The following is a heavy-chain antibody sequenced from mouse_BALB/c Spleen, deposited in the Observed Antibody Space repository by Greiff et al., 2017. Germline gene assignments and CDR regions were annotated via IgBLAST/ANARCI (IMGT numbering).Heavy chain of an antibody. D-gene: IGHD2-2*01. J-gene: IGHJ2*01. V-gene: IGHV1S81*02. CDR1: GYTFTSYW. CDR3: ARKGLRDYFDY. Sequence: VQGVESGAELVKPGASVKLSCKASGYTFTSYWMHWVKQRPGQGLEWIGEINPSNGRTNYNEKFKSKATLTVDKSSSTAYMQLSSLTSEDSAVYYCARKGLRDYFDYWGQGTTLTVSS. CDR2: INPSNGRT.